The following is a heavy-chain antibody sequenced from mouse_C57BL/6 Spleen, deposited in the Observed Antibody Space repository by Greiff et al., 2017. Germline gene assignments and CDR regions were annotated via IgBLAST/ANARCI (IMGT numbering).Heavy chain of an antibody. CDR2: IYPGDGDT. CDR3: TRSHLCGKSAAMDY. D-gene: IGHD1-1*02. J-gene: IGHJ4*01. Sequence: VQLQQSGAELVKPGASVKISCKASGYAFSSYWMNWVKQRPGQGLEWIGQIYPGDGDTNYNGKFKGKATLTADKSSSTASMQLSSLTSEDSAVYFCTRSHLCGKSAAMDYWGQGTAVTVSS. CDR1: GYAFSSYW. V-gene: IGHV1-80*01.